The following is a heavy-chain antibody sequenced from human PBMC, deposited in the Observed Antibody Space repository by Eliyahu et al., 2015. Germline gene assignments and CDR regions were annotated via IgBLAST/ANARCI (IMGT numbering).Heavy chain of an antibody. D-gene: IGHD4-17*01. V-gene: IGHV3-30*18. CDR2: ISYDGSNK. CDR1: GFXFXSYG. Sequence: QVQLVESGGGVVQPGRSLRXSCAASGFXFXSYGXHWVRQAPGKGLEWVAVISYDGSNKYYADSVKGRFTISRDNSKNTLYLQMNSLRAEDTAVYYCAKDYGDYWYFDLWGRGTLVTVSS. J-gene: IGHJ2*01. CDR3: AKDYGDYWYFDL.